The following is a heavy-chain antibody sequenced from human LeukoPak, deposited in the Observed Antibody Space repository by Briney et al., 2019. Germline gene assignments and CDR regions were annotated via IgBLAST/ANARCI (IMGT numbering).Heavy chain of an antibody. J-gene: IGHJ4*02. D-gene: IGHD7-27*01. V-gene: IGHV3-7*04. CDR1: GFTFNIFW. CDR2: IKHDGSEE. Sequence: GVSLRLSCAASGFTFNIFWMSWVRQAPGKGLEWVANIKHDGSEEYYGDSVRGRFTISRDNAKNSLILQMNSLRGEDTAVYYCARALGNSTGDYWGQGTLVTVSS. CDR3: ARALGNSTGDY.